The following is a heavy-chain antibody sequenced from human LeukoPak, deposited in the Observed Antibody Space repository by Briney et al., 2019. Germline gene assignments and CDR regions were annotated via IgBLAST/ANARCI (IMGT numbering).Heavy chain of an antibody. CDR1: GGTFSSYA. V-gene: IGHV1-69*06. Sequence: GASVKVSCKASGGTFSSYAISWVRQAPGQGLEWMGWIIPIFGTANYAQKFQGRVTITADKSTSTAYMELSSLRSEDTAVYYCARAPDLYCSGGSCYNEFDPWGQGTLVTVSS. J-gene: IGHJ5*02. CDR2: IIPIFGTA. CDR3: ARAPDLYCSGGSCYNEFDP. D-gene: IGHD2-15*01.